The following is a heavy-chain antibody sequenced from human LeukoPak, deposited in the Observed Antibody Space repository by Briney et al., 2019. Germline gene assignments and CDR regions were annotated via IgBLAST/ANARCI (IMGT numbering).Heavy chain of an antibody. D-gene: IGHD3-22*01. CDR1: GFTFRNAW. CDR2: IKSKTDGGKT. CDR3: TTTYNYDSSGSIVDY. J-gene: IGHJ4*02. Sequence: SGGSLRLSCAASGFTFRNAWMTWVRQAPGQGLEWVGRIKSKTDGGKTDYAAPVKVRFTISRDDSKNTLYLQMNSLKTEDTALYYCTTTYNYDSSGSIVDYWGQGTLVTVSS. V-gene: IGHV3-15*01.